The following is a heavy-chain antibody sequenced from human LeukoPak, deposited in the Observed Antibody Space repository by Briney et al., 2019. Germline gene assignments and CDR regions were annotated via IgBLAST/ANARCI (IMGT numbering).Heavy chain of an antibody. J-gene: IGHJ4*02. V-gene: IGHV3-30-3*01. CDR1: GFTFSSFA. CDR2: ISYDGSSK. D-gene: IGHD6-13*01. Sequence: PGGSLRLSCAASGFTFSSFAVHWVRQAPGKGLEWVAVISYDGSSKYYADSVKGRFTISRDNSKNTVYLQMNSLSSDNTAVYYCARAAAAAGYYFEYWGQGTLVTVSS. CDR3: ARAAAAAGYYFEY.